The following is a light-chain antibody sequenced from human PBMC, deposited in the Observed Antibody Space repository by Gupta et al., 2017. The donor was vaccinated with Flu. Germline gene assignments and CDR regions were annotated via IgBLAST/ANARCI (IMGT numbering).Light chain of an antibody. CDR1: SRDVGGNNS. Sequence: QSALTPPASVSGYPGQSVAISCPGTSRDVGGNNSVSWYQHHPGKTPKLMIYDVSNRPSGVSNRFFGSKSGNTASLTISGLQPEDEADYYCSSYTGSSTLWVFGGETKLTVL. J-gene: IGLJ3*02. CDR2: DVS. CDR3: SSYTGSSTLWV. V-gene: IGLV2-14*01.